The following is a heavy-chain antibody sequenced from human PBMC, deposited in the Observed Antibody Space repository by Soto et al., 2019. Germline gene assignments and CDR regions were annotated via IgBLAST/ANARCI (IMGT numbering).Heavy chain of an antibody. CDR3: ARHTKKWGRSYYFEY. D-gene: IGHD1-1*01. V-gene: IGHV5-10-1*01. J-gene: IGHJ4*02. CDR2: IDPHDSHA. CDR1: GYSFISFL. Sequence: PGESLQISCKGSGYSFISFLIGWVRQMPGKGLEWIGSIDPHDSHANYNPAFQGHISVSSDKSGVTAYLHWSRLTASDTAIYYCARHTKKWGRSYYFEYWGQGTLVTVSP.